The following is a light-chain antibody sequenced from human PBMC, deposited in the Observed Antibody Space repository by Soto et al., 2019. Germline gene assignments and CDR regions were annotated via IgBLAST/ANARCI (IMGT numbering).Light chain of an antibody. V-gene: IGKV3-20*01. CDR3: QQYGTSPCT. CDR1: QSVNSDY. CDR2: IAS. J-gene: IGKJ1*01. Sequence: EIVLTQSPGTLSLFPGERATLSCRATQSVNSDYLAWYQQRPGQAPRLLIYIASRRATGIPDRFSGSGSGTDFTLTINRLEPEDFAVYYCQQYGTSPCTFGQGTKVEIK.